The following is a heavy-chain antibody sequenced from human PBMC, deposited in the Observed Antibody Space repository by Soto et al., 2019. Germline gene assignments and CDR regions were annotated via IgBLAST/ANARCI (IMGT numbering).Heavy chain of an antibody. CDR3: ARNAPDSSWYYYNSRWFDP. CDR1: GGSFSGYY. Sequence: QVQLQQWGAGLLKPSETLSLTCAVYGGSFSGYYWSWIRQPPGKGLEWIGEINHSGSTNYNPSLKSRVTISVDTSKHQFSLKLSSVTAADTAVYYCARNAPDSSWYYYNSRWFDPWGQGTLVTVSS. J-gene: IGHJ5*02. V-gene: IGHV4-34*01. CDR2: INHSGST. D-gene: IGHD6-13*01.